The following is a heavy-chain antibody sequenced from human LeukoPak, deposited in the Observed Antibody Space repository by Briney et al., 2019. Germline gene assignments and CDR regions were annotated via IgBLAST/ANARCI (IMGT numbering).Heavy chain of an antibody. D-gene: IGHD4-17*01. CDR3: AREREWDYGDYSDAFDI. CDR2: IYYSGST. CDR1: GGSISSYY. J-gene: IGHJ3*02. V-gene: IGHV4-59*01. Sequence: PSETLSLTCTASGGSISSYYWSWIRQPPGKGLEWIGYIYYSGSTNYNPSLKSRVTISVDTSKNQFSLKLSSVTAADTAVCYCAREREWDYGDYSDAFDIWGQGTMVTVSS.